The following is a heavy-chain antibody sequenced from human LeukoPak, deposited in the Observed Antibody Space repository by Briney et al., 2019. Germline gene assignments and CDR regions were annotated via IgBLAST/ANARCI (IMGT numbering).Heavy chain of an antibody. Sequence: PSETLSLTCTVSGGSISSYYWSWIRQPAGKGLEWIGRIYTSGSTNYNPSLKSRVTMSVDTSKNQFSLKLSSVTAADTAVYYCARGQGYYGSGSEFDYWGQGTLVTVSS. CDR3: ARGQGYYGSGSEFDY. J-gene: IGHJ4*02. V-gene: IGHV4-4*07. CDR2: IYTSGST. D-gene: IGHD3-10*01. CDR1: GGSISSYY.